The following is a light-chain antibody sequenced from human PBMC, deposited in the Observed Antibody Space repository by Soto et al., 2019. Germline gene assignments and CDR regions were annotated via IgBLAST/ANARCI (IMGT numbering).Light chain of an antibody. CDR3: QQFGISPRT. V-gene: IGKV3-20*01. Sequence: EIVLTQSPGTLSLFPGERATLSCRASQSLRSDFVAWYQQKPGQAPRLLIYASSTRATGIPDRFSGSGSGTDFTLTITRLKPEDFAVYYCQQFGISPRTFGQGTKLE. CDR2: ASS. CDR1: QSLRSDF. J-gene: IGKJ2*01.